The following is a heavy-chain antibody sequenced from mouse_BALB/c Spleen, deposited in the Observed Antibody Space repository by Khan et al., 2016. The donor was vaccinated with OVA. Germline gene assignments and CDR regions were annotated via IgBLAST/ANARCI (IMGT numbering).Heavy chain of an antibody. Sequence: VELVESGAELVKPGASVRLSCKASGYTFTSYSLYWVKQRPGQGLEWIGDINPSNGGTNFNEKFKTKAILTVDKSSRTAYMQLSSRTSEDYAVYYCTRAGYGAFAYWGQGTLVTVSA. D-gene: IGHD1-1*02. CDR3: TRAGYGAFAY. V-gene: IGHV1S81*02. J-gene: IGHJ3*01. CDR1: GYTFTSYS. CDR2: INPSNGGT.